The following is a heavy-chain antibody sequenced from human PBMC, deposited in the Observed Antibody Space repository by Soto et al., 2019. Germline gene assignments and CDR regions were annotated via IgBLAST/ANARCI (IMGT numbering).Heavy chain of an antibody. D-gene: IGHD1-26*01. CDR2: ISGSGGST. CDR3: AKVPVGATGRFDY. Sequence: GSLSLSCAGSGFTFSNYAMSWVRQAPGRGLAWVSAISGSGGSTYYADSVKGRFTISRDNSKNTLYLQMNSLRAEDTALYYCAKVPVGATGRFDYWGQGTLVTVSS. V-gene: IGHV3-23*01. J-gene: IGHJ4*02. CDR1: GFTFSNYA.